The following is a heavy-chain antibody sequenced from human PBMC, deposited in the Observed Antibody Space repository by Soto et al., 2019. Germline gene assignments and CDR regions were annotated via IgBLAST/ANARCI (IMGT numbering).Heavy chain of an antibody. V-gene: IGHV1-8*02. CDR3: VRYGVAAGY. CDR2: MNPNSGTT. J-gene: IGHJ4*02. CDR1: GYTFTTHN. Sequence: GASVKVSCKASGYTFTTHNINWVRQATGQGLEWMGWMNPNSGTTGYAQKFQDRLTLTRDTSITTAYMELGSLTSDDTAVYFCVRYGVAAGYWGQGTPVTVSS. D-gene: IGHD2-8*01.